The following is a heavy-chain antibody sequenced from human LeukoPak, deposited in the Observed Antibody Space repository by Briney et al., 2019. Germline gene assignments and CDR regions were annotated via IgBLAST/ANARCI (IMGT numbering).Heavy chain of an antibody. V-gene: IGHV3-30*02. CDR2: IGYTGTNT. Sequence: GGSLRLSCAASGFTFSSFGVHWVRQAPGEGLEWVAYIGYTGTNTYYADSVKGRFTISRDNSKNTVHLQMNSLRAADTALYSCARDLTGKYYIAYWGQGTLVTVSS. CDR3: ARDLTGKYYIAY. D-gene: IGHD2-8*02. CDR1: GFTFSSFG. J-gene: IGHJ4*02.